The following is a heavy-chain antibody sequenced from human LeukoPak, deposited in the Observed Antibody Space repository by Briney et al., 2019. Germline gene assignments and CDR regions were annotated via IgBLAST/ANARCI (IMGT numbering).Heavy chain of an antibody. D-gene: IGHD3-22*01. V-gene: IGHV3-30-3*01. CDR1: GFTFSSYA. J-gene: IGHJ4*01. Sequence: PGGSLRLSCAASGFTFSSYAMHWVRQAPGKGLEWVPVISYDGSNKYYADSVKGRFTISRDNSKNTLYLQMNSLRAEDTAVYYCAREGYDSSGYYYEYYFDYWGHGTLVTVSS. CDR2: ISYDGSNK. CDR3: AREGYDSSGYYYEYYFDY.